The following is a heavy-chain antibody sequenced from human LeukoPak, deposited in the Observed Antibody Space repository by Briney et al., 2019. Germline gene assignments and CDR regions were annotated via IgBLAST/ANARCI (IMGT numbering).Heavy chain of an antibody. D-gene: IGHD2-2*01. CDR1: GFTFSSYS. CDR2: ISSSSSYI. Sequence: GGSLRLSCAASGFTFSSYSMNWVRQAPGKGLEWVSSISSSSSYIYYADSVKGRFTISRDNAKNSLYLQMNSLRAKDTAVYYCARETFSGSIVVVPAAPYGMDVWGQGTTVTVSS. J-gene: IGHJ6*02. V-gene: IGHV3-21*01. CDR3: ARETFSGSIVVVPAAPYGMDV.